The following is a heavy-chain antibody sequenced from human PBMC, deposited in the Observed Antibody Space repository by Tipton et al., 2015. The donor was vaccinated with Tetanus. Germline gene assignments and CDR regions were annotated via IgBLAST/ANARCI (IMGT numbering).Heavy chain of an antibody. CDR3: VTTVRSSPLGSSGYYQS. J-gene: IGHJ4*02. CDR1: GFTVSSNH. Sequence: SLRLSCAVSGFTVSSNHMSWVRQAPGKGLEWVSIVYSGGNTDYADSVKGRFTISRDNSQNTLFLQMSSLRAEDTAMYYCVTTVRSSPLGSSGYYQSWGQGTLVTVSS. CDR2: VYSGGNT. V-gene: IGHV3-53*01. D-gene: IGHD3-22*01.